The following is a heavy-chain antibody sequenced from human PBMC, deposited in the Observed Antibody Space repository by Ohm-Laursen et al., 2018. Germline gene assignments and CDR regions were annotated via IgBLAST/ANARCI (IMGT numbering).Heavy chain of an antibody. D-gene: IGHD3-10*01. CDR2: ISGSGGST. V-gene: IGHV3-23*01. Sequence: GSLRLSCAASGFTFSSYAMSWVRQAPGKGLEWVSAISGSGGSTYYADSVKGRFTISRDNSKNTLYLQMNSLRAEDTAVYYCAKDTASMEVLWFGELLCLDYWGQGTLVTVSS. J-gene: IGHJ4*02. CDR3: AKDTASMEVLWFGELLCLDY. CDR1: GFTFSSYA.